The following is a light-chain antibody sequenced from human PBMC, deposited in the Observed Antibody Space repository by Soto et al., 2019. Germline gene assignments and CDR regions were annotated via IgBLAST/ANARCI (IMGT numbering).Light chain of an antibody. CDR1: SSNIGAGYH. J-gene: IGLJ2*01. CDR3: QSYDSSLSVL. CDR2: GNS. Sequence: QSVLTQPPSVSGAPGQRVTISCTGSSSNIGAGYHVHWYQQLPGTAPKLLIYGNSNRPSGVPDRFFCSKSGTSASLAITGLQAGDEAYDYCQSYDSSLSVLFGGGTKLTVL. V-gene: IGLV1-40*01.